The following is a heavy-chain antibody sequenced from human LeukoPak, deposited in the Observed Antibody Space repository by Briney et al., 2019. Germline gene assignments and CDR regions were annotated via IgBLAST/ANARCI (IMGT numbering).Heavy chain of an antibody. CDR2: ISSEGGST. Sequence: GGSLRLSCAASGFTFSNYAMHWVRQAPGEGLQYVSAISSEGGSTYYADSVKGRFTISRDNSKNTVYLQMGSLRVEDMAVYYCARRYCSSTSCSPFDYWGQGILVTVSS. CDR3: ARRYCSSTSCSPFDY. CDR1: GFTFSNYA. J-gene: IGHJ4*02. D-gene: IGHD2-2*01. V-gene: IGHV3-64*02.